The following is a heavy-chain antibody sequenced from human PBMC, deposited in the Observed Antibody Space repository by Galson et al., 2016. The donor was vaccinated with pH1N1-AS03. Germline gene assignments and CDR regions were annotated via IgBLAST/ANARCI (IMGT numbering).Heavy chain of an antibody. J-gene: IGHJ5*01. CDR3: GREQVDSTVGGDHNWFHP. Sequence: SVKVSCKASGYTFTGHFIHWVRQAPGQGLEWMGRINPHSGGTHYAQNFQGRVTMTGDTSISTVYMDLTRLRPDDTAVYYCGREQVDSTVGGDHNWFHPWGQGTQVTVSS. D-gene: IGHD3-16*01. CDR1: GYTFTGHF. CDR2: INPHSGGT. V-gene: IGHV1-2*06.